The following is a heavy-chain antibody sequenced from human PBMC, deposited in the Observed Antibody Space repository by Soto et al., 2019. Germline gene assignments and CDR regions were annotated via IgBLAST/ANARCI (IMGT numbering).Heavy chain of an antibody. Sequence: SETLSLTCSVSCDSITSYYWSWIRQPPGKGLEWIGNFYYSGSTHYNPSLKSRVTISVDTSKNQFSLNLTSVTAADTAVYYCARGCSSTCWFDPWGQGTLVTVSS. CDR3: ARGCSSTCWFDP. D-gene: IGHD6-13*01. J-gene: IGHJ5*02. CDR2: FYYSGST. CDR1: CDSITSYY. V-gene: IGHV4-59*01.